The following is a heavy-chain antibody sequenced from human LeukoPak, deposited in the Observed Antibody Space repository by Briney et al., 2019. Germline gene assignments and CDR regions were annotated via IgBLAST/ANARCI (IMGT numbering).Heavy chain of an antibody. CDR1: GFTFSSYS. CDR3: ARLYYDFWSGYPQDGMDV. Sequence: GGSLRLSCAASGFTFSSYSMNWVRQAPGKGLEWVSSISSSSSYIYYADSVKGRFIISRDNAKNSLYLQMNSLRAEDTAAYYCARLYYDFWSGYPQDGMDVWGQGTTVTVSS. J-gene: IGHJ6*02. D-gene: IGHD3-3*01. CDR2: ISSSSSYI. V-gene: IGHV3-21*01.